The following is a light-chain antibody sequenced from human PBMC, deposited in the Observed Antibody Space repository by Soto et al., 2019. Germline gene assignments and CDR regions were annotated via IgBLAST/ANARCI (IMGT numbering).Light chain of an antibody. V-gene: IGLV2-23*01. J-gene: IGLJ1*01. CDR2: EGS. CDR1: SRGVGSYRL. Sequence: QSVLTQPASVSGSPGQSITISCTGSSRGVGSYRLVSWYQCHPGKVPKLIIYEGSKRPSGVSTRFSGSEPGNTASLTISGLQAEDEADYYCCSSAPSRTVVFGTGTKLTVL. CDR3: CSSAPSRTVV.